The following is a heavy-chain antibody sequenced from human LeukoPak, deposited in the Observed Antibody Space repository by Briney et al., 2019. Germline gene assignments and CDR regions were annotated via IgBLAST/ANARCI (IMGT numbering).Heavy chain of an antibody. V-gene: IGHV1-18*01. J-gene: IGHJ4*02. CDR1: GYSFTSYG. D-gene: IGHD3-22*01. Sequence: ASVKVTCKASGYSFTSYGFNWVRQAPGQGLEWMGWISAYNGNTNYAQKLQGRVTMTTDTSTSTAYMELRSLRSDDTAVYYCARDPLNYYDSSGYSDYWGQGTLVTVSS. CDR3: ARDPLNYYDSSGYSDY. CDR2: ISAYNGNT.